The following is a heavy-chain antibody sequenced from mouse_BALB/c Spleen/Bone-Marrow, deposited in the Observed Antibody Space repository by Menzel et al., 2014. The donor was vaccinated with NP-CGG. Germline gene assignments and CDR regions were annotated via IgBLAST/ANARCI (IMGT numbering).Heavy chain of an antibody. Sequence: QVQLQQPGAELMKPGASVKISCKATGHTFSSYWIEWVKQRPGHGLEWIGEILPGSGNTNYNEKFKGKATFTADTSSNTAYMQLSSLTSGDSAVYYCARENDYWYFDVWGAGTTVTVSS. CDR2: ILPGSGNT. D-gene: IGHD2-3*01. CDR3: ARENDYWYFDV. J-gene: IGHJ1*01. CDR1: GHTFSSYW. V-gene: IGHV1-9*01.